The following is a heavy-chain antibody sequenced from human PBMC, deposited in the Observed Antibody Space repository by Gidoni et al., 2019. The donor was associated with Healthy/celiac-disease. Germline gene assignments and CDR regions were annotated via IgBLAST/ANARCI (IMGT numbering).Heavy chain of an antibody. J-gene: IGHJ4*02. D-gene: IGHD4-17*01. CDR3: ARDTYGKFAPFDH. CDR2: IKQDGSET. CDR1: GFTIATYW. V-gene: IGHV3-7*01. Sequence: EVQVVESGGGLVQPGGSRRLSCAASGFTIATYWTSWGRRAPGKGLEWVANIKQDGSETYYVDSVKGRFTISRDNAKNSLYLQMNSLRVEDAAVYYCARDTYGKFAPFDHWGQGTLVTVSS.